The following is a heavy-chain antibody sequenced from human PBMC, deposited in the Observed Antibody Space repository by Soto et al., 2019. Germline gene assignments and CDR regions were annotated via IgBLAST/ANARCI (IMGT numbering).Heavy chain of an antibody. V-gene: IGHV4-31*03. CDR3: ARDSYYDSSGYYRAFDI. CDR1: GGSISSGGYY. CDR2: IYYSGST. Sequence: QVQLQESGPGLVKPSQTLSLTCTVSGGSISSGGYYWSWIRQHPGKGLEWIGYIYYSGSTYYNPSLKSRVTMSVDPSKNQFSLKLSSWTAADTAVYYCARDSYYDSSGYYRAFDIWGQGTMVTVSS. D-gene: IGHD3-22*01. J-gene: IGHJ3*02.